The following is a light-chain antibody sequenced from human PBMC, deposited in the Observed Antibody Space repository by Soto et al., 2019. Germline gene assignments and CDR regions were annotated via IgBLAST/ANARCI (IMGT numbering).Light chain of an antibody. CDR2: GAS. Sequence: EVVMTQSPATLSVSPGERATLSCRASQSVSSNLAWYQQKPGQAPSLLIYGASTRATGIPARFSGSGSGTDVTLTISSLLSEDFAVYYCQQYNNWPPWTFGQGTKVEIK. J-gene: IGKJ1*01. CDR3: QQYNNWPPWT. V-gene: IGKV3-15*01. CDR1: QSVSSN.